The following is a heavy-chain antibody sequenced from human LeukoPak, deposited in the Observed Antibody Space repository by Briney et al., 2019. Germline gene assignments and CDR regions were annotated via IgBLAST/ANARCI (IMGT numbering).Heavy chain of an antibody. CDR3: ARARDGHINNWFDP. V-gene: IGHV4-59*02. J-gene: IGHJ5*02. Sequence: GSLRLSCAASGFTVSSNYMSWIRQPPGKGLEWIGYIYYSGSTNYNPSLKSRVTISVDTSKNQFSLKMSSVTAADTAVYYCARARDGHINNWFDPWGQGTLVTVSS. CDR1: GFTVSSNY. D-gene: IGHD5-24*01. CDR2: IYYSGST.